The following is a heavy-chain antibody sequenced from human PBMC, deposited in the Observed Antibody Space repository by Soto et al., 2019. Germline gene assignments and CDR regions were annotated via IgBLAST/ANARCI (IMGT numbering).Heavy chain of an antibody. V-gene: IGHV1-18*04. J-gene: IGHJ4*02. D-gene: IGHD6-13*01. CDR2: ISTSNGDT. CDR3: ARDSAAHGPVFDY. CDR1: GDTFITYG. Sequence: GXSVKVSVRASGDTFITYGISWVRQAPGQGLEWMAWISTSNGDTHYAQKVQDRVSMTTDRFTTTAYMELRSLRSDDTAIYYCARDSAAHGPVFDYWGQGTLVTVSS.